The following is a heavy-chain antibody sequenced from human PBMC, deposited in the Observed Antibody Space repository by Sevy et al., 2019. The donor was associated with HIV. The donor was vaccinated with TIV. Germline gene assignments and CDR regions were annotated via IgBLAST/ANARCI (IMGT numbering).Heavy chain of an antibody. CDR1: GGSISSYY. CDR3: ARDAPEQLVPTPLDY. V-gene: IGHV4-4*07. J-gene: IGHJ4*02. Sequence: SETLSLTCTVSGGSISSYYWSWIRQPAGKGLEWIGRIYTSGSTNYNPSLKSRVTMSVDTSKNQFSLKLSSVTAADTAVYYCARDAPEQLVPTPLDYWGQGTLVTVSS. D-gene: IGHD6-6*01. CDR2: IYTSGST.